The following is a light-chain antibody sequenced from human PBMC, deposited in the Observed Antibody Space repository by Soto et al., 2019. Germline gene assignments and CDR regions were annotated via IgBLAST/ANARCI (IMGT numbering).Light chain of an antibody. Sequence: EIVMTQSPATLSVSPGERATLSCRASQSVSSNLAWYQHKPGQAPRLLIHGASTRATGVPARFSGSGSGTEFTLTVSSLQSEDFAVYYCQQYNIWPRTFGQGTKV. CDR3: QQYNIWPRT. CDR2: GAS. V-gene: IGKV3-15*01. CDR1: QSVSSN. J-gene: IGKJ1*01.